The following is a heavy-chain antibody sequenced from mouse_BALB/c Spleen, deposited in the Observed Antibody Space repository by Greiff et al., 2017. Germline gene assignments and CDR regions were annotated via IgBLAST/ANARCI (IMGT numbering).Heavy chain of an antibody. Sequence: EVQLVESGGGLVQPGGSRKLSCAASGFTFSSFGMHWVRQAPEKGLEWVAYISSGSSTIYYADTVKGRFTISRDNPKNTLFLQMTSLRSEDTAMYYCARSGYDPFAYWGQGTLVTVSA. J-gene: IGHJ3*01. CDR2: ISSGSSTI. D-gene: IGHD2-2*01. CDR1: GFTFSSFG. CDR3: ARSGYDPFAY. V-gene: IGHV5-17*02.